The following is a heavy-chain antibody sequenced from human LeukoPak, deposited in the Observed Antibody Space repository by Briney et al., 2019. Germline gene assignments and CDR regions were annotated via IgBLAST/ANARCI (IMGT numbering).Heavy chain of an antibody. CDR2: ISTGGNT. D-gene: IGHD6-19*01. Sequence: GGSLRLSCAASGFAFSSYAMSWVRQAPRKGLEWVSIISTGGNTYYADSVKGRFTISRDDSKNAPYLQMNSLRAEDTAFYYCARDKASSSGWDFDYWGQGTLVTVSS. CDR1: GFAFSSYA. J-gene: IGHJ4*02. CDR3: ARDKASSSGWDFDY. V-gene: IGHV3-53*01.